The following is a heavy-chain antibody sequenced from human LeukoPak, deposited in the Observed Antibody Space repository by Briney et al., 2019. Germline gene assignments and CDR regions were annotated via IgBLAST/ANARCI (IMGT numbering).Heavy chain of an antibody. D-gene: IGHD3-22*01. J-gene: IGHJ4*02. Sequence: SETLSLTCTVSGGSISSSIYYWGWIRQPPGKGLEWIGSMSYSGSTYYNPSLKSRVTISVDTSKNQFSLKLSSVTAADTAVYYCARHLTYDSSGYYFYQGEEGDYWGQGTLVTVSS. V-gene: IGHV4-39*01. CDR3: ARHLTYDSSGYYFYQGEEGDY. CDR1: GGSISSSIYY. CDR2: MSYSGST.